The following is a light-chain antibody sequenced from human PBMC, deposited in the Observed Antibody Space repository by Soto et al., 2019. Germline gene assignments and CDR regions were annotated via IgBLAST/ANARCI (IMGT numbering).Light chain of an antibody. Sequence: DIQMTQSPSTLSASVGDTVTVTCRASQSVSGWLAWYQQKXXXXXXLXXXXAXXLPRGVPSRFSGSGSGTKFTLTIASLQPDDFATYYHQLYATFLGTFGQGSKV. CDR2: XAX. V-gene: IGKV1-5*01. CDR1: QSVSGW. CDR3: QLYATFLGT. J-gene: IGKJ1*01.